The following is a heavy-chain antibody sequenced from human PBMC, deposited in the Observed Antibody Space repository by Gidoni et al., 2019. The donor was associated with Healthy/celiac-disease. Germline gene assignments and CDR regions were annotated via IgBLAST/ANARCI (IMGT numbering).Heavy chain of an antibody. CDR1: GYSFTSYG. Sequence: EVQLVQSGAEVKKPGESLKISCKGSGYSFTSYGIGRVRQMPGKGLEWVGGIYPGDSDTRYSPSFQGQVTISADKSISTAYLQWSSLKASDTAMYYCASRIGAVAGYFDYWGQGTLVTVSS. CDR2: IYPGDSDT. V-gene: IGHV5-51*01. J-gene: IGHJ4*02. D-gene: IGHD6-19*01. CDR3: ASRIGAVAGYFDY.